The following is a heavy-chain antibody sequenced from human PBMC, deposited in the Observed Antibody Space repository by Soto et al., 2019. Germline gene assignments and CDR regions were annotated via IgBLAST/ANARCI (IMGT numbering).Heavy chain of an antibody. Sequence: SETLSLTCTVSGVSITSSDDWWGWILQPPGKGLDWIGIIRSTEKFYHPSLRVRFAISVDTSKNQFSLNLTSVTAADTAVYYCSRRISSFHYMDAWGRGTTVTVSS. D-gene: IGHD6-13*01. CDR1: GVSITSSDDW. J-gene: IGHJ6*03. CDR2: IRSTEK. V-gene: IGHV4-39*01. CDR3: SRRISSFHYMDA.